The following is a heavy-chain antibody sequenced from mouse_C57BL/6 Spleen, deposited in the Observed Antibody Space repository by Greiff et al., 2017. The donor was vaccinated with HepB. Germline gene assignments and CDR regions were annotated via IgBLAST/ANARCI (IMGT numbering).Heavy chain of an antibody. J-gene: IGHJ4*01. Sequence: VQLQQPGAELVKPGASVKLSCKASGYTFTSYWMQWVKQRPGQGLEWIGEIDPSDSYTNYNQKFKGKATLTVDTSSSTAYMQLSSLTSEDSAVYYCARYDSYYYAMDYWGQGTSVTVSS. CDR3: ARYDSYYYAMDY. D-gene: IGHD2-12*01. CDR2: IDPSDSYT. V-gene: IGHV1-50*01. CDR1: GYTFTSYW.